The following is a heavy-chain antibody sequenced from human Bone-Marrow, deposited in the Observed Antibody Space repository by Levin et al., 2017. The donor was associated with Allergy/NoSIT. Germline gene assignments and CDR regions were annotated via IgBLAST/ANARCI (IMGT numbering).Heavy chain of an antibody. J-gene: IGHJ4*02. CDR3: AKDRYSSDGVCPPDY. D-gene: IGHD2-8*01. CDR1: DFSLSEYA. V-gene: IGHV3-23*01. CDR2: ISASGANT. Sequence: GGSLRLSCAVSDFSLSEYAMNWVRQTPGKGLEWISIISASGANTYYASSAKGRSTISRDTPTTTVYLQMNSLRAGDTGVYYCAKDRYSSDGVCPPDYWGGGTLVTVS.